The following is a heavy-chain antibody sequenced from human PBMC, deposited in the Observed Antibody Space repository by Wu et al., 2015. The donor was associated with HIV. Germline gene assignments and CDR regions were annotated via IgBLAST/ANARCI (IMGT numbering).Heavy chain of an antibody. CDR1: GYEFVSYG. CDR2: VSSDSTSI. V-gene: IGHV1-18*01. CDR3: AREGLGEWQYYFDN. Sequence: QVQLVQSAAEVKKPGASVKVSCKASGYEFVSYGISWVRQAPGQGLEWVGYVSSDSTSIKSSQKFQGRVTMTRDTSISTAYMELSGLTSDDTAVYYCAREGLGEWQYYFDNWVREPWSPSPQ. D-gene: IGHD3-16*01. J-gene: IGHJ4*02.